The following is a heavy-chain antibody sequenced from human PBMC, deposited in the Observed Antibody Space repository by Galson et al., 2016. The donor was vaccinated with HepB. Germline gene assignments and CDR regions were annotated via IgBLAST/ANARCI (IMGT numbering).Heavy chain of an antibody. J-gene: IGHJ4*02. CDR2: MHPNSGRT. CDR3: ARAIRDQLLCDH. D-gene: IGHD2-2*01. CDR1: GSGFSDYD. Sequence: SVKVSCQASGSGFSDYDFAWVRASGQGLEWMGWMHPNSGRTGYSRRLRDRVRMTSDASINTAYMELNSLTSDDTAVYYCARAIRDQLLCDHWGQGTLVTVSS. V-gene: IGHV1-8*01.